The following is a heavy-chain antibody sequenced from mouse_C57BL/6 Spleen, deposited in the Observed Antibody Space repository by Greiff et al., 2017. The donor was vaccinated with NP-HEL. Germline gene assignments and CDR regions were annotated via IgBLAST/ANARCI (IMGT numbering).Heavy chain of an antibody. J-gene: IGHJ1*03. CDR3: ARDAPYYYGSSPWYFDV. Sequence: VQLKQSGPELVKPGASVKISCKASGYSFTGYYMNWVKQSPEKSLEWIGEINPSTGGTTYNQKFKAKATLTVDKSSSTAYMQLKSLTSEDSAVYYCARDAPYYYGSSPWYFDVWGTGTTVTVSS. D-gene: IGHD1-1*01. CDR2: INPSTGGT. V-gene: IGHV1-42*01. CDR1: GYSFTGYY.